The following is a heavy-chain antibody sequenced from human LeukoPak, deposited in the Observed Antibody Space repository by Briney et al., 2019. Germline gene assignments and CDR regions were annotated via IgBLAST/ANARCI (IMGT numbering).Heavy chain of an antibody. V-gene: IGHV3-23*01. Sequence: PGGSLRLSCAASGSTFSSYAMSWVRQAPGKGLEWVSAISGSGGSTYYADSVKGRFTISRDNSKNTLYLQMNSLRAEDTAVYYCAKAPDNLNGWYYGDYWGQGTLVTVSS. CDR3: AKAPDNLNGWYYGDY. CDR1: GSTFSSYA. J-gene: IGHJ4*02. D-gene: IGHD6-19*01. CDR2: ISGSGGST.